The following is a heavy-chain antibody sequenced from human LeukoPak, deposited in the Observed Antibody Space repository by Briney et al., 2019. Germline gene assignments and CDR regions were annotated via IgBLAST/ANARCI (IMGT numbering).Heavy chain of an antibody. CDR2: ISYDGSNK. D-gene: IGHD2-21*01. CDR3: AKDLLDRLPYYYYYGMDV. V-gene: IGHV3-30*04. J-gene: IGHJ6*02. Sequence: GRSLRLSCAASGFTFSSYAMHWVRQAPGKGLEWVAVISYDGSNKYYADSVKGRFTISRDNSKNTLYLQMNSLRAEDTAVYYCAKDLLDRLPYYYYYGMDVWGQGTTVTVSS. CDR1: GFTFSSYA.